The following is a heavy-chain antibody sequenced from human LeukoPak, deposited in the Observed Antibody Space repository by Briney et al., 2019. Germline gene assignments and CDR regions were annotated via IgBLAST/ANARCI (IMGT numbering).Heavy chain of an antibody. Sequence: MPSETLSLTCTVSGGSISSGDYYWSWIRQPPGKGLEWIGYIYYSGSTYYNPSLKSRVTISVDTSKNQLSLKLSSVTAADTAVYYCARAPIGTGGVWHFDYWGQGTLVTVSS. CDR3: ARAPIGTGGVWHFDY. D-gene: IGHD2-8*02. J-gene: IGHJ4*02. CDR2: IYYSGST. CDR1: GGSISSGDYY. V-gene: IGHV4-30-4*08.